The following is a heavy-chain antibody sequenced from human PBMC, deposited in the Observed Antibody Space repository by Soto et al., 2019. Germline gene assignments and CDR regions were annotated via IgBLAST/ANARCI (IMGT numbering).Heavy chain of an antibody. V-gene: IGHV3-23*01. Sequence: EVPLLESGGGLVQPGGSLRLSCAASGFTFRRYAMRWVRQAPGQGLEWVSGISGSGGSTYYADSVKGRFTISRDNSKNTLYLQMNSLRVEDTAVYYCAKEYLHNSISTFGGVIGWGQGTLVTVSS. CDR1: GFTFRRYA. D-gene: IGHD3-16*01. CDR3: AKEYLHNSISTFGGVIG. CDR2: ISGSGGST. J-gene: IGHJ4*02.